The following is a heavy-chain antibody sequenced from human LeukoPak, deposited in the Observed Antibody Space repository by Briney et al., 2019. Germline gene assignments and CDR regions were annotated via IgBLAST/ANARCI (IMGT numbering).Heavy chain of an antibody. Sequence: GGSVKVSCKASGYTFTSYYMHWVRQAPGQGLEWMGIINPSGGSTSYAQKFQGRVTMTRDTSTSTVYMELSSLRSEDTAVYYCARTNGSHDAFDIWGQGTMVTVSS. D-gene: IGHD2-8*01. CDR1: GYTFTSYY. CDR2: INPSGGST. V-gene: IGHV1-46*01. J-gene: IGHJ3*02. CDR3: ARTNGSHDAFDI.